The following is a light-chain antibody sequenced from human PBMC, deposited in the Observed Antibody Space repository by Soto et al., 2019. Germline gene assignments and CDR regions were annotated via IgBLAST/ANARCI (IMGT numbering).Light chain of an antibody. CDR1: QSVLYSSNNKNY. CDR3: QQYYTTPRT. V-gene: IGKV4-1*01. CDR2: CAS. J-gene: IGKJ1*01. Sequence: DIVMTQSPDSLAVSLGERATINCKSSQSVLYSSNNKNYLAWYQQKPRQPPKLLIYCASTRESGVPDRFSGSGSGTDFTLTISSLQAEDVAVYYCQQYYTTPRTFGQGTKVDIK.